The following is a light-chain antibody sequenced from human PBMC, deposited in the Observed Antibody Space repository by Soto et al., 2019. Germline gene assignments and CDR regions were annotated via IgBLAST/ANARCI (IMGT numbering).Light chain of an antibody. CDR2: RAS. J-gene: IGKJ1*01. V-gene: IGKV1-5*03. CDR1: QSISTW. CDR3: QQYSTYPWT. Sequence: DIPMTQSPSTLSASIGDRVTITCRASQSISTWLAWYQQKPGKAPKVLIYRASSLESGVPSRFSGSGSGTEFTLTISSLQPDDFATYYCQQYSTYPWTFGQGTKVDIK.